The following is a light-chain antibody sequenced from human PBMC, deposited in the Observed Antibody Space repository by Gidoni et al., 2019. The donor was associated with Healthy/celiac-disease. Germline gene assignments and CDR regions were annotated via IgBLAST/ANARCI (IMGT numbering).Light chain of an antibody. Sequence: EIVFTQSPGTLSLSPGERATLSCRASQSVSSSYLAWYQQKPGQAPRLLIDGASSRATGSPDRVSGSGSGTDFTINISRLEPEDFAVYYCQQYGSSPRTFXXXTKVEIK. V-gene: IGKV3-20*01. J-gene: IGKJ1*01. CDR2: GAS. CDR3: QQYGSSPRT. CDR1: QSVSSSY.